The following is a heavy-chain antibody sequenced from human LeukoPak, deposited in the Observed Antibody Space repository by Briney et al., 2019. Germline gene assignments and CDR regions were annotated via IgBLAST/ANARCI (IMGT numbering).Heavy chain of an antibody. CDR2: IYYSGST. V-gene: IGHV4-31*01. Sequence: PSETLSLTCTVSGGSISSGGYYWSWIRQHPRKGLEWSGYIYYSGSTHYNPSLKSPVTILVNTSKNPFPLKLRSVTGADTAVYFCARGGRGVFGVVIPFDYWGQGTLVTVSS. CDR1: GGSISSGGYY. D-gene: IGHD3-3*01. J-gene: IGHJ4*02. CDR3: ARGGRGVFGVVIPFDY.